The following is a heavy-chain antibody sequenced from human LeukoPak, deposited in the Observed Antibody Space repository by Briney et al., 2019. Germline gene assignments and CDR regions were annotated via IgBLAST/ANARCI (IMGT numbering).Heavy chain of an antibody. D-gene: IGHD1-26*01. V-gene: IGHV3-20*04. CDR3: ARTRSSGGYSGADY. CDR1: GFTFDSHG. Sequence: GGSLRLSCAASGFTFDSHGMTWVRQAPGRGLEWVSSLNWNGGSTGYADSLQGRFTISRDNAKNSLYLQMTSLRAEDTALYYCARTRSSGGYSGADYWGQGTLVTVSS. J-gene: IGHJ4*02. CDR2: LNWNGGST.